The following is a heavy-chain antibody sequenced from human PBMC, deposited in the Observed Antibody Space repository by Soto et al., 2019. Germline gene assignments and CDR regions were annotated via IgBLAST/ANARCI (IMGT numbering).Heavy chain of an antibody. V-gene: IGHV1-69*13. J-gene: IGHJ4*02. CDR2: IIPIFGTA. Sequence: QVQLVQSGAEVKKPGASVKVSCKASGYTFTSYGISWVRQAPGQGLEWMGWIIPIFGTANYAQKFQGRVTITADESTSTAYMELSSLRSEDTAVYYCATQWGREYYYDSSGLRWGQGTLVTVSS. D-gene: IGHD3-22*01. CDR3: ATQWGREYYYDSSGLR. CDR1: GYTFTSYG.